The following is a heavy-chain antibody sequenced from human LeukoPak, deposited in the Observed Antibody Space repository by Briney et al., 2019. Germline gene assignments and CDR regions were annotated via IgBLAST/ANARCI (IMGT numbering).Heavy chain of an antibody. J-gene: IGHJ4*02. CDR3: ARDLAVAGTKKELSPSFY. CDR2: ISAYNGNT. V-gene: IGHV1-18*01. Sequence: GASVKVSCKASGGTFSSYAISWVRQAPGQGLEWMGWISAYNGNTNYAQKLQGRVTMTTDTSTSTAYMELRSLRSDDTAVYYCARDLAVAGTKKELSPSFYWGQGTLVTVSS. D-gene: IGHD6-19*01. CDR1: GGTFSSYA.